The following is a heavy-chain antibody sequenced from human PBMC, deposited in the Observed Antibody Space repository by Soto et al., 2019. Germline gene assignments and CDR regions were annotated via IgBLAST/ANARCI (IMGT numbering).Heavy chain of an antibody. Sequence: QLQLQESGPGLVKPSETLSLTCTVSGGSISSSSYYWGWIRQPPGKGLEWVGSIYYSGSTYYNPSRKRRVTISVDPSKNQFSLKLSSVTAADTAVYYCARANGRDWAMVRGVPYNWFDPWGQGTLVTVSS. V-gene: IGHV4-39*01. CDR1: GGSISSSSYY. CDR3: ARANGRDWAMVRGVPYNWFDP. CDR2: IYYSGST. J-gene: IGHJ5*02. D-gene: IGHD3-10*01.